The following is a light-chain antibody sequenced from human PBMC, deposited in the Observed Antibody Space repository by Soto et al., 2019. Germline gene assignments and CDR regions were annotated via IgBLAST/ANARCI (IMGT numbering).Light chain of an antibody. J-gene: IGKJ5*01. CDR3: QHYAGGSRIT. CDR2: GAS. CDR1: QSVSSY. Sequence: EIVLTQSPATLSLSPGERATLSCSASQSVSSYLAWYQQKPGQAPRLLIYGASSRATGIPDRFSGSGFGTDFTLTISRLEPEDFALYYCQHYAGGSRITFGQGTRLEIK. V-gene: IGKV3-20*01.